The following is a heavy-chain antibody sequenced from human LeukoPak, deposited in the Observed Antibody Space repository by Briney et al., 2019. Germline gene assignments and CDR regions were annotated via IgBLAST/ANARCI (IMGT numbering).Heavy chain of an antibody. CDR1: GFTFSSYA. J-gene: IGHJ4*02. V-gene: IGHV3-30-3*01. CDR2: ISYDGSNK. D-gene: IGHD1-26*01. CDR3: ARDSGSYSTPFDY. Sequence: GRSLRLSCAASGFTFSSYATHWVRQAPGKGLEWVAVISYDGSNKYYADSVKGRFTISRDNAKNSLYLQMNSLRAEDTAVYYCARDSGSYSTPFDYWGQGTLVTVSS.